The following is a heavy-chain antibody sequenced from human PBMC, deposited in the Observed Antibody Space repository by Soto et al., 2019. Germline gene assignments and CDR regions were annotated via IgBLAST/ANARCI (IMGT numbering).Heavy chain of an antibody. V-gene: IGHV1-69*08. CDR1: GGTFSNDI. CDR3: ARDSPIGSTFSGYDAIDY. D-gene: IGHD5-12*01. J-gene: IGHJ4*02. CDR2: IIPLLDIA. Sequence: QVQLMRSGAEVKKPGSSVKVSCKTSGGTFSNDIITWVRQAPGQGLEWMGRIIPLLDIANYAQKFQGRVTITADKSTSTAYMELNSLRSEDTAVYYCARDSPIGSTFSGYDAIDYWGQGTLVTVSS.